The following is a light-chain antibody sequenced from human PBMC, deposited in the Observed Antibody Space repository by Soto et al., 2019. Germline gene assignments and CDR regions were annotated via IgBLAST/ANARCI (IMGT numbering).Light chain of an antibody. J-gene: IGLJ2*01. CDR2: AVT. V-gene: IGLV2-14*01. CDR1: SSDIGGYNF. Sequence: QSALTQPASVSGSPGQSITISCTGTSSDIGGYNFVSWYRQHPGKAPKLLIYAVTNRPSGIPDRFSGSKSGNTASLTSSGLQAEDEADYYCTSYTTSSTLVFGGGTKVTVL. CDR3: TSYTTSSTLV.